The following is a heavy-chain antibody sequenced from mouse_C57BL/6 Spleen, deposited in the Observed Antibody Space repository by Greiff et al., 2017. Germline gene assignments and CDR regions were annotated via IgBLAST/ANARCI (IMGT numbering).Heavy chain of an antibody. D-gene: IGHD2-3*01. Sequence: VQLVESGPGLVAPSQSLSITCTVSGFSLTSYAISWVRQPPGKGLEWLGVIWTGGGTNYNSALKSRLSISKDNSKSQVFLKMNSLQTDDTARYYCARTPDGYYGDAMDYWGQGTSVTVSS. J-gene: IGHJ4*01. CDR1: GFSLTSYA. CDR3: ARTPDGYYGDAMDY. CDR2: IWTGGGT. V-gene: IGHV2-9-1*01.